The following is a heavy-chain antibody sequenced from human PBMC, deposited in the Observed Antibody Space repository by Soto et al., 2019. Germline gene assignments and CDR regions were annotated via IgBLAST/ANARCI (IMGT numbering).Heavy chain of an antibody. CDR3: ARDSVAARHYYGMDV. J-gene: IGHJ6*02. Sequence: LRLSCAASGFTFSSYSMNWVRQAPGKGLEWVSSISSSSSYIYYADSVKGRFTISRDNAKNSLYLQMNSLRAEDTAVYYCARDSVAARHYYGMDVWGQGTTVTVSS. CDR2: ISSSSSYI. D-gene: IGHD6-6*01. V-gene: IGHV3-21*01. CDR1: GFTFSSYS.